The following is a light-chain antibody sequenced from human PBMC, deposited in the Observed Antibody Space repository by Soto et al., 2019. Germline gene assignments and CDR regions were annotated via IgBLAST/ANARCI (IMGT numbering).Light chain of an antibody. Sequence: DIVLTQSPATLSLSPGERATLSCRASQRVSSYLAWYQQKPGQAPRLLIYDASNRATGIPARYSGSGSGTDFTLTIGSLEPEDFAIYYCQQRSTWTFGQGTKVEIK. CDR2: DAS. J-gene: IGKJ1*01. V-gene: IGKV3-11*01. CDR3: QQRSTWT. CDR1: QRVSSY.